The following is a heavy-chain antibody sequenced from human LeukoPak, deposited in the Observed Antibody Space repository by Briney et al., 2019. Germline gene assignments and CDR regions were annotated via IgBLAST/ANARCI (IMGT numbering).Heavy chain of an antibody. CDR3: AKEMATIISSAFDI. V-gene: IGHV4-59*01. Sequence: SETLSLTCTVSGGSISSYYWSWIRQPPGKGLEWIGYIYYSGSTNYNPSLKSRVTISVDTSKNQFSLKLSSVTAADTAVYYCAKEMATIISSAFDIWGQGTMVTVSS. D-gene: IGHD5-24*01. J-gene: IGHJ3*02. CDR1: GGSISSYY. CDR2: IYYSGST.